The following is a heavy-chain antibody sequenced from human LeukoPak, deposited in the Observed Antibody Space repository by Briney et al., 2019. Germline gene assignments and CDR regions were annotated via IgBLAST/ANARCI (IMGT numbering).Heavy chain of an antibody. CDR3: AKHRSCINDVCHGYFDY. J-gene: IGHJ4*02. Sequence: PGGSLRLSCAASGFIFSSYTMSWVRQAPGKGLEWVSTISGSGGSTYYADSVKGRFTISRDNSKNTVYLQMNSLRAEDTAVYYCAKHRSCINDVCHGYFDYWGQGTLVTVSS. CDR1: GFIFSSYT. D-gene: IGHD2-8*01. V-gene: IGHV3-23*01. CDR2: ISGSGGST.